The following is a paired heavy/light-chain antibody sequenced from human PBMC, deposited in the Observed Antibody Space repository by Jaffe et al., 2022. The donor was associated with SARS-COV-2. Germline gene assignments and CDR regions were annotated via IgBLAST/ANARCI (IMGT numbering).Light chain of an antibody. Sequence: DIQLTQSPSFLSASIGDRVTITCRASQGISTYLAWYQQRPGNAPKLLIYAASTLQSGVPSRFSGSGSGTEFTLTISSLQPEDFATYYCQQLNSDPRTFGQGTKLEIK. CDR2: AAS. CDR1: QGISTY. V-gene: IGKV1-9*01. CDR3: QQLNSDPRT. J-gene: IGKJ2*02.
Heavy chain of an antibody. Sequence: QVQLVQSGAEMKKPGSSVKVSCKASGGTFTNYPITWVRQAPGQGPEWMGRIVPGLVLPIFAQKFQGRLTITADTSTNTVYMELNDLTSADTAVYYCARAGAYLTALNYWGQGTLVTVSS. J-gene: IGHJ4*02. CDR3: ARAGAYLTALNY. V-gene: IGHV1-69*02. CDR1: GGTFTNYP. CDR2: IVPGLVLP. D-gene: IGHD5-18*01.